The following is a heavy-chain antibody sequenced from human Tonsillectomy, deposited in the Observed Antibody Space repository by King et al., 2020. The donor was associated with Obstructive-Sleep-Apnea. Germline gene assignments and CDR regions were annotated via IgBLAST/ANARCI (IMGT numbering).Heavy chain of an antibody. CDR1: GYTFFDYY. CDR2: ISPNTGGT. D-gene: IGHD1-26*01. V-gene: IGHV1-2*04. J-gene: IGHJ6*02. CDR3: ARGGSERLASHYYYPLDV. Sequence: VQLVQSGAEVRKTGASVKVSCKASGYTFFDYYIHWVRQAPGRGLEWMGWISPNTGGTNFAQKFQGWVTMTRDTSISTAYLDLSRLRSDDTAVYFCARGGSERLASHYYYPLDVWGQGTTVTVSS.